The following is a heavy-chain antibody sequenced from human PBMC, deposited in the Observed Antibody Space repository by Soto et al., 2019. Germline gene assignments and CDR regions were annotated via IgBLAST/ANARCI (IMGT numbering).Heavy chain of an antibody. D-gene: IGHD3-22*01. Sequence: SLTCTVSGGSISSYYWSWIRQPPGKGLEWIGYIYYSGSTNYNPSLKSRVTISVDTSKNQFSLKLSSVTAADTAVYYCARAVGSRGYYYHYYYGMDVWGQGTTVTVSS. CDR2: IYYSGST. J-gene: IGHJ6*02. V-gene: IGHV4-59*01. CDR1: GGSISSYY. CDR3: ARAVGSRGYYYHYYYGMDV.